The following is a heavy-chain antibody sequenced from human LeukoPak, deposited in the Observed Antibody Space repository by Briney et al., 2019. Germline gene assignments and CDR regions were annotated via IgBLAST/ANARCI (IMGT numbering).Heavy chain of an antibody. D-gene: IGHD2-21*01. V-gene: IGHV4-59*08. CDR1: GDSINTYS. CDR3: ARRRQTGGDNGLHNWFDP. J-gene: IGHJ5*02. Sequence: KPSATLSLTCTVSGDSINTYSWHWIRQPPGKGLDWIGHIYYSGSTNYNPSLRSRVTMSVDTSKNHFSLMLTSVTAADTAVYYCARRRQTGGDNGLHNWFDPWGQGILVTVSS. CDR2: IYYSGST.